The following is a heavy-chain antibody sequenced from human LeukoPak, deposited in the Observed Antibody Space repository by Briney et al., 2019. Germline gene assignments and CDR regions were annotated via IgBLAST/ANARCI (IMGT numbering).Heavy chain of an antibody. Sequence: SETLSLTCTVSGGSISSYYWSWIRQPPGKGLEWIGYIYYSGSTNHNPSLKSRVTISVDTSKNQFSLKLSSVTAADTAVYYCATLNDYGLNYFDYWGQGTLVTVSS. V-gene: IGHV4-59*08. CDR3: ATLNDYGLNYFDY. J-gene: IGHJ4*02. CDR1: GGSISSYY. CDR2: IYYSGST. D-gene: IGHD4-17*01.